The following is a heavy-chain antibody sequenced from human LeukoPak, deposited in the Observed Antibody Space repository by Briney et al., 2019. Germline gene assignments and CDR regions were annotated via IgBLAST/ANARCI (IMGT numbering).Heavy chain of an antibody. CDR2: ISSSSSYI. Sequence: GGSLRLSCAASGFTFDDYAMHWVRQVPGKGLEWVSSISSSSSYIYYADSVKGRFTISRGNAKNSLYLQMNSLRAEDTAVYYCAKDRSGWYDFDYWGQGTLVTVSS. V-gene: IGHV3-21*04. CDR1: GFTFDDYA. J-gene: IGHJ4*02. D-gene: IGHD6-19*01. CDR3: AKDRSGWYDFDY.